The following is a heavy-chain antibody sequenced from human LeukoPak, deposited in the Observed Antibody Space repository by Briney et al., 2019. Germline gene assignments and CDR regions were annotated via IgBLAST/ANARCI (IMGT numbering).Heavy chain of an antibody. CDR2: IYPGDSGT. V-gene: IGHV5-51*01. D-gene: IGHD5-24*01. CDR3: ARRRDGYNYYFDY. J-gene: IGHJ4*02. Sequence: GESLKISCKGSGYIFTNSWIGWVRQMPGKGLEWMGIIYPGDSGTRYSPSFQGQVTISADKSISTAYLQWSSLKASDTAMYYCARRRDGYNYYFDYWGQGTLVTASS. CDR1: GYIFTNSW.